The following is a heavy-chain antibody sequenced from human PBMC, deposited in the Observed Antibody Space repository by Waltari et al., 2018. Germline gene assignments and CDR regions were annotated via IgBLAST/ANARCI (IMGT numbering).Heavy chain of an antibody. CDR1: GGSISSYY. CDR3: ARHIVVVPAATGGSSSWYYFDY. J-gene: IGHJ4*02. V-gene: IGHV4-4*07. Sequence: QVQLQESGPGLVKPSETLSLTCTVSGGSISSYYWSWIRQPAGKGLEWIGRIYTSGSTNYNPSLKSRSTMSVDTSKNQFSLKLSSVTAADTAVYYCARHIVVVPAATGGSSSWYYFDYWGQGTLVTVSS. D-gene: IGHD2-2*01. CDR2: IYTSGST.